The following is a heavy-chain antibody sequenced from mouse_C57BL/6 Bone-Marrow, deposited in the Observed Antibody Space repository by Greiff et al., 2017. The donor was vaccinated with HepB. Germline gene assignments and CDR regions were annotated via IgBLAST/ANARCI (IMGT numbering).Heavy chain of an antibody. CDR2: IYPSDSET. V-gene: IGHV1-61*01. CDR1: GYTFTSYW. CDR3: ARRYYGSSHYFDY. D-gene: IGHD1-1*01. J-gene: IGHJ2*01. Sequence: QVQLQQPGAELVRPGSSVKLSCKASGYTFTSYWMDWVKQRPGQGLEWIGNIYPSDSETHYNQKFKDKATLTVDKSSSTAYMQLSSLTSEDSVVYYCARRYYGSSHYFDYWGQGTTLTVSS.